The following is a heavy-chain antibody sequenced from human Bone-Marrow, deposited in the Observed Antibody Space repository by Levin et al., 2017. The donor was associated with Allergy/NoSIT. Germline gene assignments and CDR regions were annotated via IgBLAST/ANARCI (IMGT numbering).Heavy chain of an antibody. CDR1: GGSFSGYY. Sequence: SESLSLTCAVYGGSFSGYYWSWIRQPPGKGLEWIGEINHSGSTNYNPSLKSRVTISVDTSKNQFSLKLSSVTAADTAVYYCAAHGVQGVSWFDPWGQGTLVTVSS. CDR2: INHSGST. D-gene: IGHD3-10*01. J-gene: IGHJ5*02. CDR3: AAHGVQGVSWFDP. V-gene: IGHV4-34*01.